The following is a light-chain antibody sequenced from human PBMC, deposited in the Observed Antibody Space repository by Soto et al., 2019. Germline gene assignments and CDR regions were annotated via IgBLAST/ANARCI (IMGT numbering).Light chain of an antibody. CDR3: QSYHSGNVV. J-gene: IGLJ7*01. CDR2: EDN. V-gene: IGLV6-57*04. Sequence: NFMLTQPHSVSESPGKTVTISCTRSSGSIASNYVQWYQQRPGSAPTPVIYEDNERPSGVPDRFSGSIDCSSNSASLTISGLKTDDEADYYCQSYHSGNVVFGGGTQLTVL. CDR1: SGSIASNY.